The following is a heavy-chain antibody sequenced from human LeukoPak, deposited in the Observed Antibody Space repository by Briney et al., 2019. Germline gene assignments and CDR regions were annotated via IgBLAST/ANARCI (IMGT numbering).Heavy chain of an antibody. J-gene: IGHJ4*02. Sequence: PGGSLRLSCAASGLTVSTNYMSWVRQTPGKGLEWLSVIYSDGRTYYADSVKGRFTISRDNSKNMLYLQMNSLRAEDTAVYYCARTSGSFVGYLDYWGQGTLVTVSS. D-gene: IGHD1-26*01. V-gene: IGHV3-66*02. CDR3: ARTSGSFVGYLDY. CDR1: GLTVSTNY. CDR2: IYSDGRT.